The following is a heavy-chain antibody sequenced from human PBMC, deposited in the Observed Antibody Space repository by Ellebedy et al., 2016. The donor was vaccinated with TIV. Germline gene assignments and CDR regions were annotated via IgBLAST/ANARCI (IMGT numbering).Heavy chain of an antibody. V-gene: IGHV3-74*01. Sequence: GGSLRLSXAASDSSFTSAWMSWVRQAPGKGLVWVSRIDGDGSSTSYADSVKGRFTISRDNARNTLYLQMSSLSAEDTGMYYCARRAVAGMAAVYGVDVWGQGTTVTVSS. CDR2: IDGDGSST. J-gene: IGHJ6*02. CDR3: ARRAVAGMAAVYGVDV. CDR1: DSSFTSAW. D-gene: IGHD6-19*01.